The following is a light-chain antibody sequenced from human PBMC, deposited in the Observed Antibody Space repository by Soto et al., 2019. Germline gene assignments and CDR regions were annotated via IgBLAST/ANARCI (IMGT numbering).Light chain of an antibody. V-gene: IGKV3-11*01. Sequence: EIVLTQSPVTLSLSPGERATLSCRASQSINNYLAWYQQKPGQAPSLLIYDASNRATGIPARFSGSGSGTDFTLTISRLEHEDCAVYYCQQRFNWQVTFGQGTRLDI. CDR2: DAS. CDR1: QSINNY. CDR3: QQRFNWQVT. J-gene: IGKJ5*01.